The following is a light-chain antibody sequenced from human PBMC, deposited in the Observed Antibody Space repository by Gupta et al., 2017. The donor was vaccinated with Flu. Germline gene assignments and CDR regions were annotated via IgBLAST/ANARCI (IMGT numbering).Light chain of an antibody. CDR1: QGISRW. CDR2: DAS. V-gene: IGKV1-12*01. Sequence: PSSVSASVGDRVTITCRASQGISRWLAWYQQKPGKAPKLLIYDASRVKSGVPSRFSGSGSGTDFTLTISSRQPEDFANYYCQQYNSYPITFGRGTKVEIK. J-gene: IGKJ4*01. CDR3: QQYNSYPIT.